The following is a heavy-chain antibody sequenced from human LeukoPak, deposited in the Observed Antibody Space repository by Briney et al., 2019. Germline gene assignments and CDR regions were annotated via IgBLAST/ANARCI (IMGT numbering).Heavy chain of an antibody. V-gene: IGHV3-30*18. CDR2: ISYDGRNK. J-gene: IGHJ4*02. CDR1: GFTFSSYG. CDR3: ANLPL. Sequence: PGGSLRLSCAASGFTFSSYGMHWVRQAPGKGLEWVAAISYDGRNKEYVDSVKGRFTISRDNSKNTLYLQMNSLRPEDAAVYYCANLPLWGQGTLVTVSS.